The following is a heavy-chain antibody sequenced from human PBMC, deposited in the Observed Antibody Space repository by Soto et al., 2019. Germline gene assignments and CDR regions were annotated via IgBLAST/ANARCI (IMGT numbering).Heavy chain of an antibody. CDR1: GYSISSSNW. D-gene: IGHD3-10*01. Sequence: SETLSLTCAVSGYSISSSNWWGWIRQPPGKGLEWIGYIYYSGTTYYNPSLKSRVTISVDTSKNQFSLKLSSVTAADTAVYYCARDPGSGSYYGWFDPWDQGTLVTVSS. CDR2: IYYSGTT. CDR3: ARDPGSGSYYGWFDP. V-gene: IGHV4-28*03. J-gene: IGHJ5*02.